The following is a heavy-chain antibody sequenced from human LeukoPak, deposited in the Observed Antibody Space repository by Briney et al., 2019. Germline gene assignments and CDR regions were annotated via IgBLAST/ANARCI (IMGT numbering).Heavy chain of an antibody. D-gene: IGHD3-22*01. Sequence: GGPLRLSCAASGFIFSSCAMTWVRQAPGKGLEWVSAINGGGTTTYYADYVKGRFTISRANSKNTLYLQMNTLRAEDTAVYYCVRERYDSSGYYYDYWGQGTLVTVSS. CDR3: VRERYDSSGYYYDY. J-gene: IGHJ4*02. V-gene: IGHV3-23*01. CDR1: GFIFSSCA. CDR2: INGGGTTT.